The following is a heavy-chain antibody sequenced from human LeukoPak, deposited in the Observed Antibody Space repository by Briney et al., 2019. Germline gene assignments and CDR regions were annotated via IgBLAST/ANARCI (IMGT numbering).Heavy chain of an antibody. V-gene: IGHV3-9*01. J-gene: IGHJ4*02. CDR2: ISWNSGSI. Sequence: GGSLRLSCAASGFTFDDYAMHWVRQAPGKGLEWVSGISWNSGSIGYADSVKGRFTISRDNAENSLYLQMNSLRAEDTALYYCATYKDYWGQGTLVTVSS. CDR1: GFTFDDYA. D-gene: IGHD5-24*01. CDR3: ATYKDY.